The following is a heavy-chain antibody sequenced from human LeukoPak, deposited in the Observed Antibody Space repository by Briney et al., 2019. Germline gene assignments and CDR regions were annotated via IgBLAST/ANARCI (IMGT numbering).Heavy chain of an antibody. CDR1: GSSVSSIPFY. J-gene: IGHJ4*02. CDR3: ARLSKGRYFDYIFDY. V-gene: IGHV4-39*01. Sequence: SETLSLTYTVSGSSVSSIPFYWGWIRQPPEKGLQWIGNIYYSGSTYYNPSLSSRVTMSVDTSKNQFSLKMTTVTAGHMAVYYCARLSKGRYFDYIFDYWGQGILVTVSS. D-gene: IGHD3-9*01. CDR2: IYYSGST.